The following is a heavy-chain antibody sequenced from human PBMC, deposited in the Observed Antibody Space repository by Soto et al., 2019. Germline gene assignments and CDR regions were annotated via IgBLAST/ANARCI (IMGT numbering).Heavy chain of an antibody. CDR2: ISYDGNNK. V-gene: IGHV3-30-3*01. Sequence: QVQLVESGGGVVQPGRSLRLSCAASGFTFRAYAMHWVRQAPGKGLEWVSLISYDGNNKYYADSVKGRFTISRDNSKNTLSLQMNSLRAEDTAVYYCAKGGFYYPHACDIWGQGTMVTVSS. D-gene: IGHD3-22*01. CDR1: GFTFRAYA. J-gene: IGHJ3*02. CDR3: AKGGFYYPHACDI.